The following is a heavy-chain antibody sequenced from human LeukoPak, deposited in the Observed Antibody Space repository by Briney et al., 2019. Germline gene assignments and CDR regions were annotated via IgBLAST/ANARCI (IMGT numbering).Heavy chain of an antibody. CDR1: GYSISSGYY. V-gene: IGHV4-61*01. Sequence: PSETLSLTCTVSGYSISSGYYWSWIRQPPGKGLEWIGYIYYSGSTNYNPSLKSRVTISVDTSKNQFSLNLNSVTAADTAVYYCARDRYGDSGLDYWGLGTLVTVSS. CDR3: ARDRYGDSGLDY. CDR2: IYYSGST. D-gene: IGHD4-17*01. J-gene: IGHJ4*02.